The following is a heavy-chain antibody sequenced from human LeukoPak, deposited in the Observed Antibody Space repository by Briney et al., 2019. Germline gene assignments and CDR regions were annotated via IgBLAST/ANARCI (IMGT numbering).Heavy chain of an antibody. D-gene: IGHD3-16*01. J-gene: IGHJ4*02. Sequence: ASVKVSCKASGYPFTTFSLQWVRRAPGQGPEWMAIINPGIFTTTYAQKLQDRVTVTSDTSTATVYMELRSLRLEDTAVYFCARDWAHGSFDFWGQGTLVTVSS. CDR3: ARDWAHGSFDF. CDR2: INPGIFTT. CDR1: GYPFTTFS. V-gene: IGHV1-46*01.